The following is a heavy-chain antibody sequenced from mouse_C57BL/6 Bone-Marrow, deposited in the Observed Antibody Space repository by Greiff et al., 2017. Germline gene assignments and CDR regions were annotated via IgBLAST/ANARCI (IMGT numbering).Heavy chain of an antibody. V-gene: IGHV10-1*01. D-gene: IGHD2-3*01. CDR3: VRHLDGYYGAY. CDR1: GFSFNTYA. CDR2: IRSKSNNYAT. J-gene: IGHJ3*01. Sequence: EVKVVESGGGLVQPKGSLKLSCAASGFSFNTYAMNWVRQAPGKGLEWVARIRSKSNNYATYYADSVKDRFTISRDDSESMLYLQMNNLKTEDTAMYYCVRHLDGYYGAYWGQGTLVTVSA.